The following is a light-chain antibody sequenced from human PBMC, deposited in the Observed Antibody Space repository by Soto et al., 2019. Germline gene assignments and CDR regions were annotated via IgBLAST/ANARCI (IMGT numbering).Light chain of an antibody. CDR3: QQYGSSLIT. CDR2: GAS. CDR1: QRVSSSY. Sequence: DIVLTQSPGTLSVSPGERATLPCRASQRVSSSYLAWYKHKPGQAPRLLIYGASGRASGIPDRFSGSGSGTEFTLSISRLDPEDSAVYYCQQYGSSLITFGQGTRLEIK. V-gene: IGKV3-20*01. J-gene: IGKJ5*01.